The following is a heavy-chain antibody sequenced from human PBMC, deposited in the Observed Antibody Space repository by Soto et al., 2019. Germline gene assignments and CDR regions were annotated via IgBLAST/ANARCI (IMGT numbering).Heavy chain of an antibody. Sequence: EVQLLESGGGLVQPGGSLRLSCAASGFTFSSYAMSWVRQAPGKGLEWVSAISGSGGSTYYADSVKGRFTISRDNSKNTLDLQMNSLRAEDTAVYDCAKDTNDYIWGSYRHFDYWGQGTLGTGSS. J-gene: IGHJ4*02. CDR2: ISGSGGST. CDR3: AKDTNDYIWGSYRHFDY. V-gene: IGHV3-23*01. CDR1: GFTFSSYA. D-gene: IGHD3-16*02.